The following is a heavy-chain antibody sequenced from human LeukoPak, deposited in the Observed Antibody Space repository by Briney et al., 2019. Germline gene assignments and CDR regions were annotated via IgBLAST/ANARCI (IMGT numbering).Heavy chain of an antibody. CDR1: GYTFTSYG. J-gene: IGHJ5*02. CDR2: ISAYNGNT. Sequence: ASVKVSCKASGYTFTSYGISWVRQAPGQGLEWMGWISAYNGNTNYAQKLQGRVTMTTDTSTSTAYMELRSLRSDDTAVYYCARDQRIVVVPAAMEDCFDPWGQGTLVTVSS. D-gene: IGHD2-2*01. V-gene: IGHV1-18*01. CDR3: ARDQRIVVVPAAMEDCFDP.